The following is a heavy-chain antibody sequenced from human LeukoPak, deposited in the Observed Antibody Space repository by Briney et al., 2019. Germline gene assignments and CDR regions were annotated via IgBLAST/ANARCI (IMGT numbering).Heavy chain of an antibody. Sequence: GGSLRLSCSASGFIFGGYWMHWVRQAPGEGLVWVSRISSDGSDTDYADSVKGRFTISTSNAKATLFLKMNSLRVEDTAVYYCGLIGASAGSWGQGTPVTVSP. J-gene: IGHJ5*02. CDR2: ISSDGSDT. V-gene: IGHV3-74*01. CDR3: GLIGASAGS. CDR1: GFIFGGYW. D-gene: IGHD3-22*01.